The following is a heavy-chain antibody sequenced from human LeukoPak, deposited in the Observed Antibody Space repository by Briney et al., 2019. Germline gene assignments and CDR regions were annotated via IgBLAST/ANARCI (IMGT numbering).Heavy chain of an antibody. CDR3: ASGRSSSYYYYYMDV. CDR1: GGTFSSYA. V-gene: IGHV1-69*05. Sequence: SVKVSCKASGGTFSSYAISWVRQAPGQGLEWMGGIIPIFGTANYAQKFQGRVTITTDESTSTAYMELSSLRSEDTTVYYCASGRSSSYYYYYMDVWGKGTTVTVSS. J-gene: IGHJ6*03. CDR2: IIPIFGTA. D-gene: IGHD6-6*01.